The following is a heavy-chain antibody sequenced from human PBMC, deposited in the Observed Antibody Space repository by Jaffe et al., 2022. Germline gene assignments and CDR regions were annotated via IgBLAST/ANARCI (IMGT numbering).Heavy chain of an antibody. Sequence: QVQLQESGPGLVKPSETLSLTCAVSGYSISSGYYWGWIRQPPGKGLEWIGSIYHSGSTYYNPSLKSRVTISVDTSKNQFSLKLSSVTAADTAVYYCARGYSYGYGWFDPWGQGTLVTVSS. CDR2: IYHSGST. CDR1: GYSISSGYY. V-gene: IGHV4-38-2*01. D-gene: IGHD5-18*01. J-gene: IGHJ5*02. CDR3: ARGYSYGYGWFDP.